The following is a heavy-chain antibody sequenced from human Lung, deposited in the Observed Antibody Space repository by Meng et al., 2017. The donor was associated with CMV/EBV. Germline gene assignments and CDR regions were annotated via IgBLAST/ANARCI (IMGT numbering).Heavy chain of an antibody. J-gene: IGHJ4*02. V-gene: IGHV3-74*01. Sequence: SXAASGFTFSSNWMHWVRQAPGKGLEWVSRIDSDGSSTTYAESVKGRFTISRDNAKNTLFLQMISLRAEDTAVYYCTRDGDYYDATLHWGQGSLVTVSS. CDR2: IDSDGSST. D-gene: IGHD3-16*01. CDR1: GFTFSSNW. CDR3: TRDGDYYDATLH.